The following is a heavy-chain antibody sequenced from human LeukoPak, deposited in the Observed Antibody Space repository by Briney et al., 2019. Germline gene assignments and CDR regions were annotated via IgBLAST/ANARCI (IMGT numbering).Heavy chain of an antibody. Sequence: SETLSLTCTVSGGSISSSSYYWGWIRQPPGKGPEWIASIYYSGTTYYNPSLKSRVSISTDTSKNQFSLKLSSVTAADTAVYYCTSRGWIVGLVDYWGQGTLVTVSS. CDR3: TSRGWIVGLVDY. CDR1: GGSISSSSYY. CDR2: IYYSGTT. V-gene: IGHV4-39*01. J-gene: IGHJ4*02. D-gene: IGHD3-22*01.